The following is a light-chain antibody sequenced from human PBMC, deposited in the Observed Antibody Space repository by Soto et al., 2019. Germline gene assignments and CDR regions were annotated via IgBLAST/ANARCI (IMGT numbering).Light chain of an antibody. CDR3: QQYNDWPLT. Sequence: EIVMTQSPATLSVSPGERATLSCRASQSVRSNLAWYQQNPGQAPRLLIYGTSIRASGFPARFSGSGSGTDFTLTINSLQSEDFAVYYCQQYNDWPLTFGQGTKVDIK. J-gene: IGKJ1*01. V-gene: IGKV3D-15*01. CDR1: QSVRSN. CDR2: GTS.